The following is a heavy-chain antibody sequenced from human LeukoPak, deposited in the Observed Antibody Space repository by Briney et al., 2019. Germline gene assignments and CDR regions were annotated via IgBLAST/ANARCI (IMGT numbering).Heavy chain of an antibody. CDR2: INWNSGSI. J-gene: IGHJ4*02. D-gene: IGHD3-22*01. CDR3: AKANLYDNSGYYFHS. CDR1: GFTFDDYA. Sequence: GGSLRLSCAASGFTFDDYAMHWVRQAPGKGLEWVSGINWNSGSIGYADSVKGRFIISRDNAKNSLYLHMNSLKAEDTALYYCAKANLYDNSGYYFHSWGQGTLVTVSS. V-gene: IGHV3-9*01.